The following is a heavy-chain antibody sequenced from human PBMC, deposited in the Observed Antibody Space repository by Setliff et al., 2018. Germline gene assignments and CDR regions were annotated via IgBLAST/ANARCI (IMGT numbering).Heavy chain of an antibody. CDR2: IIPLFETT. V-gene: IGHV1-69*06. Sequence: SVKVSCKASGGIFNSFSITWVRHAPGQGLEWMGRIIPLFETTNYVEKFQGRDTITADKSTSTAYMELSRLTSEDTAVYYCALEYSNSSPTVYYYMDVWGKGTTVTV. CDR1: GGIFNSFS. CDR3: ALEYSNSSPTVYYYMDV. D-gene: IGHD6-6*01. J-gene: IGHJ6*03.